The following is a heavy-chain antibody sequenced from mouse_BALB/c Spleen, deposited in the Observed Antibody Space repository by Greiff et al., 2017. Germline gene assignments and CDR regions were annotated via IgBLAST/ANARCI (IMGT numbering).Heavy chain of an antibody. J-gene: IGHJ4*01. CDR1: GFTFSDYY. D-gene: IGHD1-1*01. CDR2: ISAGGSYT. Sequence: EVQRVESGGGLVTPGGSLKLSCAASGFTFSDYYLYWVRQTPEKRLEWVATISAGGSYTYYPDSVKGRFTISRDNAKNNRYLQRSSLKSEDTAMYYGAREGSSYPYYAMDYWGQGTAVTGSS. CDR3: AREGSSYPYYAMDY. V-gene: IGHV5-4*02.